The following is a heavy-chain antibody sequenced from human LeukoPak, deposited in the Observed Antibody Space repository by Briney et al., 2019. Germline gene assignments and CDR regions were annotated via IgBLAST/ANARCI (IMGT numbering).Heavy chain of an antibody. CDR1: GFSLSTSGVG. CDR2: IYSNGDK. V-gene: IGHV2-5*01. J-gene: IGHJ5*02. Sequence: SGPTLVNPTQTLTLTCTFSGFSLSTSGVGVGWIRQPPGKAPEWLALIYSNGDKRYSPSLKSRLTITKDTSKNRVVLTMTNMDPVDTATYYCTHRPGSIWFDPWGQGTLVTVSS. CDR3: THRPGSIWFDP.